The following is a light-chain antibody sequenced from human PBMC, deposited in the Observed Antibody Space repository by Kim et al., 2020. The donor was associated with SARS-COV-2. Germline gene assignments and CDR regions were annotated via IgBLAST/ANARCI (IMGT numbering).Light chain of an antibody. CDR2: AAS. CDR3: QHRRSWPLT. V-gene: IGKV3-11*01. CDR1: QSVSSY. Sequence: EIVLTQSPATLSLSPGERATLSCRASQSVSSYLAWYQQKPGQAPWLLIYAASNRATGIPARFSGSGSGTDFTLTISSLEPEDFAVYYCQHRRSWPLTFGGGTKLEI. J-gene: IGKJ4*01.